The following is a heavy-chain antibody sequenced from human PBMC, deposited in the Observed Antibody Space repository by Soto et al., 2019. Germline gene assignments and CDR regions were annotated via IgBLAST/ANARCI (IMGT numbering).Heavy chain of an antibody. Sequence: ASVKVSGKASGYTFTSYYMHWVRQAPGQGLEWMGIINPSGGSTSYAQKFQGRVTMTRDTSTSTVYMELSSLRSEDTAVYYCAREDDQHSQDYYGMDVWGQGTTVTVSS. V-gene: IGHV1-46*01. CDR1: GYTFTSYY. CDR3: AREDDQHSQDYYGMDV. CDR2: INPSGGST. D-gene: IGHD2-15*01. J-gene: IGHJ6*02.